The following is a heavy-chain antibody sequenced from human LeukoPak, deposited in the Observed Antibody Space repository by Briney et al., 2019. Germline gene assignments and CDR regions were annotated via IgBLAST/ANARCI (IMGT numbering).Heavy chain of an antibody. CDR2: IYYSGST. V-gene: IGHV4-39*01. CDR3: ARHLGYTSVVEGGYFDY. J-gene: IGHJ4*02. CDR1: GGSVRSSSYY. Sequence: SETLSLTCSVSGGSVRSSSYYWVWIRQPPGKGLEWIGSIYYSGSTYYNPSLKSRVTISVDTSKNQFSLELSSVTAADTAVYYCARHLGYTSVVEGGYFDYWGQGTLVTVSS. D-gene: IGHD6-25*01.